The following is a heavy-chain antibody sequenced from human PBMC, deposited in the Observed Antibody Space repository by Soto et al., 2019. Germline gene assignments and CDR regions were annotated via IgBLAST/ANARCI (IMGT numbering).Heavy chain of an antibody. D-gene: IGHD2-15*01. CDR2: MNPNSGNT. CDR3: ARERSGYFDY. V-gene: IGHV1-8*01. Sequence: QVQLVQSGAEVKKPGASVKVSCKASGYTCTSYDINWVRHATGKGLEWMGWMNPNSGNTGYAQNFQGIVTMTRNTSISTAYMELSSLRSEDTAVYYCARERSGYFDYWGQGTLVTVSS. J-gene: IGHJ4*02. CDR1: GYTCTSYD.